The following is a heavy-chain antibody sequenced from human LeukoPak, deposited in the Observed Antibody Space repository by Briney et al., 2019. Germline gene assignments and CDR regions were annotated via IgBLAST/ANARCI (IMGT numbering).Heavy chain of an antibody. CDR2: ISAYNGNT. J-gene: IGHJ3*02. D-gene: IGHD5-18*01. CDR3: ARRYSYGPGINAFDI. V-gene: IGHV1-18*01. Sequence: ASVKVSCKASGYTFTSYGISWVRQAPGQGLEWMGWISAYNGNTNYAQKLQGRVTMTTDTSTSTAYVELRSLRSDDTAVYYCARRYSYGPGINAFDIWGQGTMVTVSS. CDR1: GYTFTSYG.